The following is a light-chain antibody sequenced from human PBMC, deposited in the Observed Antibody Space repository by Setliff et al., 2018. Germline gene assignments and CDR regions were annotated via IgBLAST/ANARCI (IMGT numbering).Light chain of an antibody. CDR1: SSDVGGYNY. V-gene: IGLV2-14*01. CDR2: EVS. J-gene: IGLJ1*01. Sequence: QSALAQPRSVSGSPGQSITISCTGTSSDVGGYNYVSWYQQHPGKAPKLMIYEVSDRPSGVSNRFSGSKSGNTASLTISGLRAEDGADYYCTSYTSSRTYVFGTGTKVTVL. CDR3: TSYTSSRTYV.